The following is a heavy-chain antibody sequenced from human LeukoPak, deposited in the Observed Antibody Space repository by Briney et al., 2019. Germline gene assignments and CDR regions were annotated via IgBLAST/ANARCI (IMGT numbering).Heavy chain of an antibody. CDR2: IHYSGST. V-gene: IGHV4-59*12. CDR3: ARANGPGRNFDY. CDR1: GGSISSYY. J-gene: IGHJ4*02. D-gene: IGHD1-1*01. Sequence: PSETLSLTCTVSGGSISSYYWSWMRQPPGKGLEWIGYIHYSGSTNYNPSLKSRVTISVDTSKNQFSLKLSSVTAADTAVYYCARANGPGRNFDYWGQGTLVTVSS.